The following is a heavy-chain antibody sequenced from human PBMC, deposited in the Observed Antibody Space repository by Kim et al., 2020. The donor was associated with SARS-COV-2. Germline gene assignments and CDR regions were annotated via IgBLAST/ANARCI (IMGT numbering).Heavy chain of an antibody. CDR2: INSNTGNP. J-gene: IGHJ4*02. D-gene: IGHD3-22*01. V-gene: IGHV7-4-1*02. CDR1: GYTFTSYA. CDR3: ARGRYYDSSGDFDF. Sequence: ASVKVSCKASGYTFTSYAMNWVRQAPGQGLEWMGWINSNTGNPTYAQGFTGPFVFSLDSSVSTAYLQISSLKVEDTAVYYCARGRYYDSSGDFDFWGQGTLVPVSS.